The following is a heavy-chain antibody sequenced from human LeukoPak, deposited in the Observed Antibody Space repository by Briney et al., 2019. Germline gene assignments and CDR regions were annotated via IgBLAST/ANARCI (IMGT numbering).Heavy chain of an antibody. J-gene: IGHJ4*02. Sequence: SVKVSCKASGGTFSSYAISWVRQAPGQGLEWMGGIIPIFGTANYAQKFQGRVTITTDESTSAAYMELSSLRSEDTAVYYCARVPLGYCSGGSCPYYFDYWGQGTLVTVSS. V-gene: IGHV1-69*05. CDR3: ARVPLGYCSGGSCPYYFDY. CDR2: IIPIFGTA. CDR1: GGTFSSYA. D-gene: IGHD2-15*01.